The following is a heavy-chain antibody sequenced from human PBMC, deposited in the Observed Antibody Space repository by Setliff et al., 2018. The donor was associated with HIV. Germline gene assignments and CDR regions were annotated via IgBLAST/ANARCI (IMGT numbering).Heavy chain of an antibody. J-gene: IGHJ3*02. CDR1: GFTFSTYS. CDR3: ARYALAVPGYHNAFDI. D-gene: IGHD6-19*01. V-gene: IGHV3-48*01. CDR2: IRGSSSPI. Sequence: GGSLRLSCAASGFTFSTYSMTWVRQAPGKGLEWVSYIRGSSSPIYYVDSVEGRFTISRDNADNSLYLQMNSLRAEDTAVYYCARYALAVPGYHNAFDIWGQGTMVTVSS.